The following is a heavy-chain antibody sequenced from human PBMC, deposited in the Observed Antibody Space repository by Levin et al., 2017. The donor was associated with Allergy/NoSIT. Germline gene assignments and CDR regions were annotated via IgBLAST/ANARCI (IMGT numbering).Heavy chain of an antibody. Sequence: GESLKISCKASGYSFTSFWFGWVRQRPGKGLEWMGLIFPSDSDTRVSPSFQGQIIMSVDKSISTAYLQWSSLKASDTAMYYCARRDSDGSNSFDYWGQGTLVTVSP. CDR3: ARRDSDGSNSFDY. CDR1: GYSFTSFW. V-gene: IGHV5-51*01. CDR2: IFPSDSDT. J-gene: IGHJ4*02. D-gene: IGHD4-23*01.